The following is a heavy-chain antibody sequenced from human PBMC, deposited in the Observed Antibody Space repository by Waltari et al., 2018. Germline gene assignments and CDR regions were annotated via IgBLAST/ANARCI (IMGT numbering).Heavy chain of an antibody. CDR3: AKGNLYGRLDY. CDR2: ISSSSSTI. J-gene: IGHJ4*02. Sequence: EVQLVESGGGLVQPGGSLRLSCAASGFTFSSYSMNWVRQAPGKGLEWVSYISSSSSTIYYADSVKGRFTISRDNAKNSLYLQMNSLRAEDTAVYYCAKGNLYGRLDYCGQGTLVTVSS. D-gene: IGHD1-7*01. V-gene: IGHV3-48*04. CDR1: GFTFSSYS.